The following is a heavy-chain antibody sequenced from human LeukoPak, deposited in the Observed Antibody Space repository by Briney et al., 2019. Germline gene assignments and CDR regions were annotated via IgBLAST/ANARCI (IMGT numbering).Heavy chain of an antibody. J-gene: IGHJ6*03. CDR2: IYHSGNT. CDR3: ARVDPYGSENKDPHYHYMDV. D-gene: IGHD3-10*01. Sequence: SETLSLTCTVSGYSISSGYYWGWIRQPPGKGLEWIGNIYHSGNTYYNPSLKSRVTISLDMSKSQFSLKLTSVTAADTAVYYCARVDPYGSENKDPHYHYMDVWGKGTTVIISS. V-gene: IGHV4-38-2*02. CDR1: GYSISSGYY.